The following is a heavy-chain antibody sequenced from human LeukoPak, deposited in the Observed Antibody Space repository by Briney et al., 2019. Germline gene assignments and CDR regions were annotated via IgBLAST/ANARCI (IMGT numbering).Heavy chain of an antibody. J-gene: IGHJ4*02. CDR2: ISSSGSTI. Sequence: PGGSLRLSCAASGFTFSSYEMNWVRQAPGKGLEWVSYISSSGSTIYYADSVKGRFTISGDNAKDSLYLQMNSLRAEDTAVYFCAPISSSSVSGWGQGTLVTVSS. CDR1: GFTFSSYE. V-gene: IGHV3-48*03. D-gene: IGHD6-6*01. CDR3: APISSSSVSG.